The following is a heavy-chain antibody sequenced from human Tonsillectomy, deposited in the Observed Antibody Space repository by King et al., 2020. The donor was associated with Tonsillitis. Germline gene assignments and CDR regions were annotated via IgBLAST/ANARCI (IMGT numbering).Heavy chain of an antibody. CDR1: GGSISSGGYS. Sequence: QLQESGSGLVKPSQTLSLTCAVSGGSISSGGYSWSWIRQPPGKGLEWIGYIYHSGRTYYNPSLKSRVIISVDRSKNQFSLKLSSVTAADTGVYYGARGGLGLGYCSSTSCYDAFYIWGQGTMVTASS. V-gene: IGHV4-30-2*01. CDR3: ARGGLGLGYCSSTSCYDAFYI. CDR2: IYHSGRT. J-gene: IGHJ3*02. D-gene: IGHD2-2*01.